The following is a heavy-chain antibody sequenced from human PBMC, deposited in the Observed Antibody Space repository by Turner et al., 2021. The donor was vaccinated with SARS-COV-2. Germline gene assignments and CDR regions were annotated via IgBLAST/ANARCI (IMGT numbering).Heavy chain of an antibody. Sequence: QGQLQQWGAGLFKPSEILSLTCAVYGGSFSGYYWSWIRQPPGKGLEWIGEINHVESTIYTPSLKSRFTISVDTSKNQFSLKLSSVTAADSALYYCARSGWSLWYFDYWGQGTLVTVSS. J-gene: IGHJ4*02. V-gene: IGHV4-34*01. CDR2: INHVEST. CDR3: ARSGWSLWYFDY. CDR1: GGSFSGYY. D-gene: IGHD6-19*01.